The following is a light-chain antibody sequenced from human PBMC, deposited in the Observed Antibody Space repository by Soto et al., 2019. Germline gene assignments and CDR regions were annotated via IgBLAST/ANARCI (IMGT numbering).Light chain of an antibody. Sequence: QPVLTQPPSASGTPGQRVTISCSGGSSNIGRTTVNWYQQLPGTAPKLLIYSNNQRPSGVPDRFSGSKSGTSASLTISELQSEDESDYYCAAWDVSLNGPLFGGGTKLTVL. CDR3: AAWDVSLNGPL. V-gene: IGLV1-44*01. CDR2: SNN. CDR1: SSNIGRTT. J-gene: IGLJ2*01.